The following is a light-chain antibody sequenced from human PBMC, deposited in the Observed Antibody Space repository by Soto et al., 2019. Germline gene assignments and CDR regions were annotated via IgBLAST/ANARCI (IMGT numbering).Light chain of an antibody. CDR2: WAS. J-gene: IGKJ4*01. CDR3: QQYYSTPFT. V-gene: IGKV4-1*01. CDR1: QIFLYSSNNKNY. Sequence: VLTPSPDSLAVSLGERATMTCKSSQIFLYSSNNKNYLAWYQQKPGQPPKLLIYWASTRESGVPDRFSGSGSGTDFTLTISSLQAEDVAVYYCQQYYSTPFTFGGGTKVDIK.